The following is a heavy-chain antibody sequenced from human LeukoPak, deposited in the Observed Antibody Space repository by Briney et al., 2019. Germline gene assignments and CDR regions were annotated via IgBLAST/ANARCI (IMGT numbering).Heavy chain of an antibody. D-gene: IGHD3-22*01. CDR1: GFTSDDYA. Sequence: GRSLRLSCAASGFTSDDYAMHWVRQAPGKGLEWVSGISWNSGSIGYADSVKGRFTISRDNAKNSLYLQMNSLRAEDTALYYCAKDISTDYYDSSGLDYWGQGTLVTVSS. CDR3: AKDISTDYYDSSGLDY. CDR2: ISWNSGSI. J-gene: IGHJ4*02. V-gene: IGHV3-9*02.